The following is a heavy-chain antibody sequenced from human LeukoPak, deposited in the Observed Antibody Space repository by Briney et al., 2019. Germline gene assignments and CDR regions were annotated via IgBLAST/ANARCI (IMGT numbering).Heavy chain of an antibody. V-gene: IGHV1-18*01. CDR3: ARGYYYYGMDV. Sequence: WASVKVSCKASGYTFTSYGISWVRQAPGQGLEWMGWISAYNGNTNYAQKLQGRVTMTTDTSTSTAYMELSSLRSEDTAVYYCARGYYYYGMDVWGQGTTVTVSS. CDR2: ISAYNGNT. CDR1: GYTFTSYG. J-gene: IGHJ6*02.